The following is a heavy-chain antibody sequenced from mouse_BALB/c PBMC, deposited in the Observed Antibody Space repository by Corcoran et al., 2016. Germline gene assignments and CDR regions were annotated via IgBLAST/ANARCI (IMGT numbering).Heavy chain of an antibody. J-gene: IGHJ1*01. CDR3: ARSYRHWNFDA. D-gene: IGHD2-14*01. V-gene: IGHV1S136*01. CDR1: GYTFTSYV. CDR2: INPYNDGT. Sequence: EVQLQQSGPELVKPGASVKMSCKASGYTFTSYVMHWVTQKPGQGLEWIGYINPYNDGTKYNEKFKRKATLTSDNSSSTAYMELSCLTSGDSAVYYRARSYRHWNFDAWCAGTTVTV.